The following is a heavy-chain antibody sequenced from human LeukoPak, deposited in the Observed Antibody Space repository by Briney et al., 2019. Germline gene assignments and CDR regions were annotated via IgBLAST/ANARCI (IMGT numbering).Heavy chain of an antibody. CDR2: IYHSGST. CDR3: ARGNGYYYDSSGYLFDY. D-gene: IGHD3-22*01. CDR1: GGSISSSNW. J-gene: IGHJ4*02. V-gene: IGHV4-4*02. Sequence: PSETLSLTCAVSGGSISSSNWWSWVRQPPGKGLEWIGEIYHSGSTNYNPSLKSRVTISVDTSKNQFSLKLSSVTAADTAVYYCARGNGYYYDSSGYLFDYWGQGTLVTVSS.